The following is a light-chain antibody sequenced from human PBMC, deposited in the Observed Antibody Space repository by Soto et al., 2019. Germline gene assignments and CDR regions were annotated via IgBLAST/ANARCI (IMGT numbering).Light chain of an antibody. Sequence: EILLTQSPATLSLSPWERATLSCRASQSVSSFLAWYQQKPGQAPRLLIYDASNRATGIPARFSGSGSWTDFTLTISSLEPEDFAVYYCQQRSNWPPWTFGQGTKVEIK. V-gene: IGKV3-11*01. CDR1: QSVSSF. J-gene: IGKJ1*01. CDR3: QQRSNWPPWT. CDR2: DAS.